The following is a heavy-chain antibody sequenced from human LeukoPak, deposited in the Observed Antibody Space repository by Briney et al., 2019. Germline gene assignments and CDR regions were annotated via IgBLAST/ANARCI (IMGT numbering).Heavy chain of an antibody. CDR1: GGTFSSYA. CDR3: ARDPRYCSSTSCLYYFDY. V-gene: IGHV1-69*13. Sequence: SVKVSCKASGGTFSSYAISWVRQAPGQGLEWMGGTIPIFGTANYAQKFQGRVTITADESTSTAYMELSSLRSEDTAVYYCARDPRYCSSTSCLYYFDYWGQGTLVTVSS. D-gene: IGHD2-2*01. J-gene: IGHJ4*02. CDR2: TIPIFGTA.